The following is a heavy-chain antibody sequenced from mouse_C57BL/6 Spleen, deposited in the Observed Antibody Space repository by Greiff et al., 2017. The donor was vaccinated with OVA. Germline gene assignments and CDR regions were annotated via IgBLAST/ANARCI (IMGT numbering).Heavy chain of an antibody. V-gene: IGHV2-2*01. CDR3: ARGRGSSYVYYAMDY. CDR2: IWSGGST. J-gene: IGHJ4*01. Sequence: QVQLKESGPGLVQPSQSLSITCTVSGFSLTSYGVHWVRQSPGKGLEWLGVIWSGGSTDYNAAFISRLSISKDNSKSQVFFKMNSLQADDTAIYYCARGRGSSYVYYAMDYWGQGTSVTVSS. CDR1: GFSLTSYG. D-gene: IGHD1-1*01.